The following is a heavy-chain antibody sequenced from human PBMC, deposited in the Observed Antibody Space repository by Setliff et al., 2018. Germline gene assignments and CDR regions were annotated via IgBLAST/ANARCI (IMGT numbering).Heavy chain of an antibody. J-gene: IGHJ4*02. CDR3: ALSVHGNSWHLNY. D-gene: IGHD6-13*01. Sequence: LRLSCEASGVTFSYYGVNWVRQVPGKGLEWVAVIRYGESYEFYRDSVKGRFFVSRDNSRNTVYLQMDRLRPEDTAVYYCALSVHGNSWHLNYWGQGTLVTVSS. CDR2: IRYGESYE. CDR1: GVTFSYYG. V-gene: IGHV3-33*08.